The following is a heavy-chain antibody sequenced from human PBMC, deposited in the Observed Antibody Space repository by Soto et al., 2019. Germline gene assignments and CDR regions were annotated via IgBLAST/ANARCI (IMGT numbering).Heavy chain of an antibody. D-gene: IGHD2-2*01. CDR1: GYTFTSYG. J-gene: IGHJ6*02. V-gene: IGHV1-18*01. CDR3: ARLYCISTSCYLGMDV. Sequence: QVQLVQSGAEVKKPGASVKVSCKASGYTFTSYGISWVRQAPGQGLEWMGWISAYNGNTNYAQKLQGRVTMTTDTSTSTAYMELRRLRSGDTAVYYCARLYCISTSCYLGMDVWGQGTTVTVSS. CDR2: ISAYNGNT.